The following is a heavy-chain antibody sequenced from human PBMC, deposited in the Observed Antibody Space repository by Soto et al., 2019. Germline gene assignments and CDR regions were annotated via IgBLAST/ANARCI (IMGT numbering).Heavy chain of an antibody. J-gene: IGHJ6*02. Sequence: GGSLRLSCAASGFTFSNHYMDWVRQAPGKGLEWVGRTRNKANSYTTEYAASEKGRVTITRHDTNYSVYLQMTIQKTEDRAVYYCARAGRITAWRGNGVYYYYGMDVWGQGTTVTVSS. V-gene: IGHV3-72*01. CDR2: TRNKANSYTT. D-gene: IGHD3-10*01. CDR3: ARAGRITAWRGNGVYYYYGMDV. CDR1: GFTFSNHY.